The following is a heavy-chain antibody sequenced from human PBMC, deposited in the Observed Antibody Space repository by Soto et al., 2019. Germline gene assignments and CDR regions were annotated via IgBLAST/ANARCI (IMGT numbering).Heavy chain of an antibody. CDR2: INPNSGGT. CDR3: ARDNYDILTGSFFDI. V-gene: IGHV1-2*02. Sequence: QVQLVQSGAEVKKPGASVKVSCKASGYTFTGYYMHWVRQAPGQGLEWMGWINPNSGGTNYAQKFQGRVTVTRDTSISTAYMELSRLRSDDTAVYYCARDNYDILTGSFFDIWGQGTMVTVSS. D-gene: IGHD3-9*01. J-gene: IGHJ3*02. CDR1: GYTFTGYY.